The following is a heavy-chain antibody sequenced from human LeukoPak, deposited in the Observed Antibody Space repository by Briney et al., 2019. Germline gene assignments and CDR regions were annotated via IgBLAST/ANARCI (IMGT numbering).Heavy chain of an antibody. CDR2: ISISGNKI. J-gene: IGHJ4*02. D-gene: IGHD4-17*01. Sequence: RGSLRHSCEGSGFTFSTYYMSWVRQAPGKGLEWVSSISISGNKILFADSVKGRFTISRDNSKNTLFLQMNSLQTEDTGVYFCANELRPNDYWGQGTLVTVS. CDR3: ANELRPNDY. CDR1: GFTFSTYY. V-gene: IGHV3-23*01.